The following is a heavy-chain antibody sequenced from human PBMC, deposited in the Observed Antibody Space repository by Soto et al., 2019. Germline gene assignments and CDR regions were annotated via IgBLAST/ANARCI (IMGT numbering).Heavy chain of an antibody. CDR2: ISSSSSYI. V-gene: IGHV3-21*01. Sequence: GGSLRLSCAASGFTFSSYSMNWVRQAPGKGLEWVSSISSSSSYIYYADSVKGRFTISRDNAKNSLYLQMNSLRAEDTAVYYCAREADLELTGDIWGAFDIWGQGTMVTVSS. CDR1: GFTFSSYS. J-gene: IGHJ3*02. D-gene: IGHD7-27*01. CDR3: AREADLELTGDIWGAFDI.